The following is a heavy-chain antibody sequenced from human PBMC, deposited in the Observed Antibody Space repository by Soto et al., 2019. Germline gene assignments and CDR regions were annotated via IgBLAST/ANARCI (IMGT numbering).Heavy chain of an antibody. V-gene: IGHV3-30*18. D-gene: IGHD3-22*01. J-gene: IGHJ4*02. Sequence: GGSLRLSCAASGLTFSSDGMHWVRQAPGKGLEWVAVISYDGSNKYYADSVKGRFTISRDNSKYMLYLQMNSLRAEDTAVYYCAKDGAYDSSGYYYDLDYWGQGTLVTVSS. CDR1: GLTFSSDG. CDR3: AKDGAYDSSGYYYDLDY. CDR2: ISYDGSNK.